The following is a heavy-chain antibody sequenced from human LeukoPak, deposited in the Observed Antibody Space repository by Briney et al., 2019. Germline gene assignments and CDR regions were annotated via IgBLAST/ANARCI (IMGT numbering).Heavy chain of an antibody. V-gene: IGHV3-23*01. D-gene: IGHD6-13*01. CDR1: GFTFSSYA. J-gene: IGHJ4*02. CDR2: ITGSGGSR. CDR3: AKPPPDSSSWLFDY. Sequence: GGSLRLSCAASGFTFSSYAMSWVRQAPGKGLEWVSTITGSGGSRYYADSVKGRFTISTDNSKNTLYLQMNSLRAEDTAVYYCAKPPPDSSSWLFDYWGQGTLVTVSS.